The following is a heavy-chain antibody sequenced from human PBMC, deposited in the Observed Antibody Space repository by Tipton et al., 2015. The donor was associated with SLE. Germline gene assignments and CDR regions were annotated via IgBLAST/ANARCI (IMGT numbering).Heavy chain of an antibody. J-gene: IGHJ6*04. CDR3: ARENWSFSHMDV. CDR2: IYSSGST. Sequence: TLSLTCTVSGGSISDYYWSWIRQPVGKGLEWIGRIYSSGSTIYNPSLKSRLTLSLDMSNSQFSLRVRSVTAADTAVYFCARENWSFSHMDVWGIGTTVTVSS. D-gene: IGHD1-1*01. CDR1: GGSISDYY. V-gene: IGHV4-4*07.